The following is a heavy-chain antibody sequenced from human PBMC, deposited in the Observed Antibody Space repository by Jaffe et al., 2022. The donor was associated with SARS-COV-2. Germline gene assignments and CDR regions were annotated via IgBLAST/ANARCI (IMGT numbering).Heavy chain of an antibody. V-gene: IGHV1-18*01. CDR3: ARVYDKNIPCFDY. CDR1: GYTFSDYG. J-gene: IGHJ4*02. CDR2: ITVSNENT. D-gene: IGHD3-9*01. Sequence: QVQFIQSATEVKKPGASVTVSCKTSGYTFSDYGVAWVRQAPGHGLEWVGWITVSNENTDVAEELWDRVTLTADTSANTAYMELRSLRADDTAVYYCARVYDKNIPCFDYWGQGTLVTVSS.